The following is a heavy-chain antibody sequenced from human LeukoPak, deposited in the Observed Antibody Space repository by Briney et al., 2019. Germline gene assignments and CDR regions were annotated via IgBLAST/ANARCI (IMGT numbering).Heavy chain of an antibody. D-gene: IGHD3-10*01. V-gene: IGHV3-49*04. CDR2: IRSNTYGGTT. CDR1: GFTFGDYG. J-gene: IGHJ6*03. Sequence: GGSLRLSCTVSGFTFGDYGMSWVRQAPGKGLEWVGFIRSNTYGGTTEYAASVKGRFTISRDDSKSIVYLQMNSLKTEDTAVYYCTRSYYGSGNRYYMDVWGKGTTVTISS. CDR3: TRSYYGSGNRYYMDV.